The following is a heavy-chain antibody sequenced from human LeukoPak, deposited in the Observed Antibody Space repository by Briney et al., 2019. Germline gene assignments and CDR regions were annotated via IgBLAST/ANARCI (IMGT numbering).Heavy chain of an antibody. D-gene: IGHD2-15*01. CDR1: GFTFSSYW. V-gene: IGHV3-74*01. Sequence: PGGSLRLSCAASGFTFSSYWMHWVRQAPGKGLVWVSRIDSDGSSTIYADSVKGRFTTSRDNAKNTLNLQMNSLRAEDTALYYCARSGAPTPDYWGQGTLVIVSS. CDR2: IDSDGSST. CDR3: ARSGAPTPDY. J-gene: IGHJ4*02.